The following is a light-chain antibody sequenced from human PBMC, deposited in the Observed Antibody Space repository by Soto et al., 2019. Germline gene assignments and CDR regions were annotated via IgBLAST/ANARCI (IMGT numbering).Light chain of an antibody. CDR2: KAS. V-gene: IGKV1-5*03. J-gene: IGKJ2*01. CDR3: QQYYRFPYT. Sequence: DIPMTQSPSTLSASVGSRVTITCRASQSISSWLAWYQQKPGKAPKLLIYKASSLESGVPSRFSGSGSGTDFTLTISSLQAEDVAVYYCQQYYRFPYTFGQGTKLEIK. CDR1: QSISSW.